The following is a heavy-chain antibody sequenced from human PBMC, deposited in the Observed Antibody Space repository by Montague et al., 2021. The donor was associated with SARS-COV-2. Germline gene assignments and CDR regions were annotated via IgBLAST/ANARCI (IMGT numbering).Heavy chain of an antibody. Sequence: SETLSLTCNVSGGSISSSNYYWGWIRQPPGKGLEWIGNLYNGGTTYYSPSLKSRVTIYVDTTKNHFSLNMASVTAADTAVYYCARTSKLRESSSGNYYYHALDVWGQGTTVTVSS. V-gene: IGHV4-39*02. CDR2: LYNGGTT. D-gene: IGHD3-16*01. J-gene: IGHJ6*02. CDR1: GGSISSSNYY. CDR3: ARTSKLRESSSGNYYYHALDV.